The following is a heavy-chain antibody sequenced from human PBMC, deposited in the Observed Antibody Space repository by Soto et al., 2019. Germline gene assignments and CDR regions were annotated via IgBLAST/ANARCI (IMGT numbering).Heavy chain of an antibody. CDR2: ISWNGGTT. J-gene: IGHJ3*02. CDR3: AKISGSSNLDI. CDR1: GFTFDDYG. V-gene: IGHV3-9*01. D-gene: IGHD1-26*01. Sequence: EVQLVESGGGLVQPGRSLRLSCAASGFTFDDYGMHWVRQAPGKGLEWVSGISWNGGTTDYADSVKGRFTISSDNTKNSVYLQMNSLRVDDTALYYCAKISGSSNLDICGQGTMVTVSS.